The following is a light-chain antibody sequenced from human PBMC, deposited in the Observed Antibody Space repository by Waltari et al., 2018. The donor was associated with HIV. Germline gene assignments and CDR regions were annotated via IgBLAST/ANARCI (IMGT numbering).Light chain of an antibody. V-gene: IGLV2-14*01. J-gene: IGLJ2*01. Sequence: QSALTQPASVSGSPGQSITLSCPGTSSDGGGYNYVSWYQQHPGKAPKLMIYDVSNRPSGVSNRFSGSKSGNTASLTISGLQAEDEADYYCSSYTISSTLVFGGGTKLTVL. CDR1: SSDGGGYNY. CDR2: DVS. CDR3: SSYTISSTLV.